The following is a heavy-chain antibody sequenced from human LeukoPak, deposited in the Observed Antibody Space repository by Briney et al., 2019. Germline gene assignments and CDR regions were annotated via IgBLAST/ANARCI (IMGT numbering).Heavy chain of an antibody. D-gene: IGHD3-3*01. J-gene: IGHJ4*02. CDR2: IDPGGGST. CDR1: GYTFTSYY. Sequence: ASVKVSCKASGYTFTSYYMHWVRQAPGQGLEWIGIIDPGGGSTSYAQKFQGRVTMTRDTSTSTVYMELSSLRSEDTAVYYCARAPYDFWSGYYSYWGQGTLVTVSS. CDR3: ARAPYDFWSGYYSY. V-gene: IGHV1-46*03.